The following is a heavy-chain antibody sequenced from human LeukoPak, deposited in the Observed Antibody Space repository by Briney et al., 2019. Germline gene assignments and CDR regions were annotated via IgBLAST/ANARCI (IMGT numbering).Heavy chain of an antibody. V-gene: IGHV1-2*06. CDR2: INPNSGGT. CDR1: GYSFTTYG. D-gene: IGHD3-10*01. J-gene: IGHJ4*02. CDR3: ARDFSGSGSYYNGDY. Sequence: ASVKVSCKTSGYSFTTYGTNWVRQAPGQGLEWMGRINPNSGGTNYAQKFQGRVTMTRDTSISTAYMELSRLRSDDTAVYYCARDFSGSGSYYNGDYWGQGTLVTVSS.